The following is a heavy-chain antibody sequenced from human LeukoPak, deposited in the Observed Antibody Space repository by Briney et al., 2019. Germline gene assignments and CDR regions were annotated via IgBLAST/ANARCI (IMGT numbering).Heavy chain of an antibody. Sequence: GASVNVSCKASGGTFSSYAISWVRQAPGQGLEWMGRIIPILGIANYAQKFQGRVTITADKSTSTAYMELSSLRSEDTAVYYCARGFYGGNMNWFDPWGQGTLVTVSS. CDR3: ARGFYGGNMNWFDP. D-gene: IGHD4-23*01. V-gene: IGHV1-69*04. J-gene: IGHJ5*02. CDR1: GGTFSSYA. CDR2: IIPILGIA.